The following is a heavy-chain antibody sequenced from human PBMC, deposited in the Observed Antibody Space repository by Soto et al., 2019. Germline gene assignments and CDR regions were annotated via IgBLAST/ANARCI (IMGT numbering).Heavy chain of an antibody. CDR2: IYYSGNT. CDR1: GDSISSYNYY. Sequence: PSETLSLTCTVSGDSISSYNYYWGWIRQPPGKGLEWIGSIYYSGNTYYNPSLKSRVTISVDTSKNQFSLRLNSVTAADTAVYYCATLVRGTVTFDYWGQGTLVTVSS. V-gene: IGHV4-39*07. J-gene: IGHJ4*02. CDR3: ATLVRGTVTFDY. D-gene: IGHD4-17*01.